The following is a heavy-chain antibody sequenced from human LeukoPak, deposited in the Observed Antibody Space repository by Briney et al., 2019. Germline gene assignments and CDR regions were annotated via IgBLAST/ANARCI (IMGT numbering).Heavy chain of an antibody. CDR2: TYYRSKWYN. CDR1: GDSVSSNSVA. CDR3: ARGMAVTGHYFDY. V-gene: IGHV6-1*01. D-gene: IGHD6-19*01. J-gene: IGHJ4*02. Sequence: SRTLSLTCAISGDSVSSNSVAWNWIRQSPSRGLEWLGRTYYRSKWYNDYAVFVKSRITINPDTSRNQFSLQLNSVTPEDTAVYYCARGMAVTGHYFDYWGQGTLVTVSS.